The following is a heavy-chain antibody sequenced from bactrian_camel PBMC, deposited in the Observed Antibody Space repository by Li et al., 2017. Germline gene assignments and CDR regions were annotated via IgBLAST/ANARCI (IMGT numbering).Heavy chain of an antibody. CDR3: AAGIWPDTARIMTPCPPDFNI. V-gene: IGHV3S42*01. J-gene: IGHJ4*01. Sequence: QLVESGGDSVQAGGSLNLTCSASGFYYSGYCMGWFRQAPGKEREAVARIDFDGTSPTVAESVKGRFTISKDEANNTLYLQMSGLKPDDTGMYYCAAGIWPDTARIMTPCPPDFNIWGRGTQVTVS. CDR1: GFYYSGYC. D-gene: IGHD3*01. CDR2: IDFDGTSP.